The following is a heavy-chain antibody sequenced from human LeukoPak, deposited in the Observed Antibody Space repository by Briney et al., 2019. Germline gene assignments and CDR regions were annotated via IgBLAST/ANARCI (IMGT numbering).Heavy chain of an antibody. V-gene: IGHV4-59*01. D-gene: IGHD3-22*01. J-gene: IGHJ4*02. CDR3: ARTLRGQNYDGYLDY. Sequence: PSETLSLTCTVSSGSISSDYWSWIRQPPGTGLGWIGYNSYSGSANYNPSLRTRVTISIDKSKNQFSLKRTSATAADTAVYYCARTLRGQNYDGYLDYGGQGTLVTVSA. CDR1: SGSISSDY. CDR2: NSYSGSA.